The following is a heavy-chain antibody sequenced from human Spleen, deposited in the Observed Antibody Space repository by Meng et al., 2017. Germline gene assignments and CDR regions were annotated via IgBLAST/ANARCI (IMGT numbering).Heavy chain of an antibody. CDR3: ARVLRSTRHFDY. CDR2: IYYTGNT. V-gene: IGHV4-31*03. CDR1: GASISRIGYY. J-gene: IGHJ4*02. Sequence: QVQLQESGPGLVKPSQTLSLTRTVSGASISRIGYYWSWIRQHPGKGLEWVGYIYYTGNTDYNPSLNSRLTISVDMSKNQFSLKLSSVTAADTAVYYCARVLRSTRHFDYWGQGALVTVSS.